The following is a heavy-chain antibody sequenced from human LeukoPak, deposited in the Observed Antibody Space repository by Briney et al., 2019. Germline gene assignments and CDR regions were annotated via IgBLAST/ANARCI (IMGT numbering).Heavy chain of an antibody. D-gene: IGHD3/OR15-3a*01. CDR3: ARQTGSGLFILP. J-gene: IGHJ4*02. V-gene: IGHV4-38-2*02. CDR2: VYHSGIT. Sequence: SETLSLTCTVSGYSISSGYYWGWIRQPPGKGLEWIGSVYHSGITFYTPSLKSRVTISADTSKNQFSLKLSSVTAADTAVYYCARQTGSGLFILPGGQGTLVNVSS. CDR1: GYSISSGYY.